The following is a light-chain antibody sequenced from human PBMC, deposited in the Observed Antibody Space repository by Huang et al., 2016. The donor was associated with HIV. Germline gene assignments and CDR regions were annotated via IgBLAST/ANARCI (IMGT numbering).Light chain of an antibody. Sequence: DIVLTQSPGTLSLSPGARAALSCRASQNITNNYVAWYQQRSGQAPRLLMYGASNRAIGIPDRFSGSGSGTDFTLIINRLEPQDSAVYYCQQYLSSPLTFGGGTNVEIK. CDR3: QQYLSSPLT. CDR1: QNITNNY. V-gene: IGKV3-20*01. CDR2: GAS. J-gene: IGKJ4*01.